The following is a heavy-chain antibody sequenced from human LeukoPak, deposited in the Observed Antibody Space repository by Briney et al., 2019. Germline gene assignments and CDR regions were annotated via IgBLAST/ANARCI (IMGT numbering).Heavy chain of an antibody. V-gene: IGHV3-49*04. Sequence: PGGSLRLSCTASGFTFGDYAMSWVRQAPGKGLEWGGIIRSTAYGGTTEYAASVKGRFTISRDDSKSIAYLQMNSLKTEDTAVYYCISDAGIAVADADYWGQGTLVTVSS. D-gene: IGHD6-19*01. CDR1: GFTFGDYA. CDR3: ISDAGIAVADADY. CDR2: IRSTAYGGTT. J-gene: IGHJ4*02.